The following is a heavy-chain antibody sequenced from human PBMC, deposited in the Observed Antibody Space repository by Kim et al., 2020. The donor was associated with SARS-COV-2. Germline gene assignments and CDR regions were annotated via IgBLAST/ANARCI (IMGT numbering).Heavy chain of an antibody. CDR2: IYYSGST. CDR3: ASSGHYGAGFDY. J-gene: IGHJ4*02. D-gene: IGHD3-22*01. V-gene: IGHV4-59*13. Sequence: SETLSLTCTVSGGSISSYYWSWIRQPPGKGLEWIGYIYYSGSTNYNPSLKSRVTISVDTSKNQFSLKLSSVTAADTAVYYCASSGHYGAGFDYWGQGTLVTVSS. CDR1: GGSISSYY.